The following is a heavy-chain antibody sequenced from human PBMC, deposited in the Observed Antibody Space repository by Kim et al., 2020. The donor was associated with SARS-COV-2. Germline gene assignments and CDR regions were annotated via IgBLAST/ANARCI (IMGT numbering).Heavy chain of an antibody. D-gene: IGHD3-16*02. CDR3: AKDYDYVWGSYRLRYGMDV. Sequence: GRFTISRDNSKNTLYLQMNSLRAEDTAVYYCAKDYDYVWGSYRLRYGMDVWGQGTTVTVSS. J-gene: IGHJ6*02. V-gene: IGHV3-23*01.